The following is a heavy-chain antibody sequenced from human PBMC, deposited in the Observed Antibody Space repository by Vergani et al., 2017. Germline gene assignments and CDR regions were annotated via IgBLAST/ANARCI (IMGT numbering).Heavy chain of an antibody. V-gene: IGHV5-51*01. J-gene: IGHJ3*01. CDR1: GYIFSNFW. CDR2: IYPGDSEV. CDR3: ASGGHGSENGGALQL. Sequence: EKPLVQSGSETKKPGASLKISCPAFGYIFSNFWIGWVRQRPGRGLEWMGIIYPGDSEVKSNPTFRGQVIFSVDTSVNTAYLQWRSLQDSDTATYFCASGGHGSENGGALQLWGQGTNITVSS. D-gene: IGHD3-10*01.